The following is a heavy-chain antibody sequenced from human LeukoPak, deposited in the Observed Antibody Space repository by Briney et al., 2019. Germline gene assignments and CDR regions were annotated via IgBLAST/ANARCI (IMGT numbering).Heavy chain of an antibody. CDR1: GGSFSGYY. D-gene: IGHD6-6*01. CDR2: INHSGST. J-gene: IGHJ4*02. CDR3: ARLTYSSSSLDY. V-gene: IGHV4-34*01. Sequence: SETLSLTCAVYGGSFSGYYWSWIRQPPGKGLEWIGEINHSGSTNYNPSLKSRVTISVDTSKNQFSLKLSSVTAADTAVYYCARLTYSSSSLDYWGQGTLVTVSS.